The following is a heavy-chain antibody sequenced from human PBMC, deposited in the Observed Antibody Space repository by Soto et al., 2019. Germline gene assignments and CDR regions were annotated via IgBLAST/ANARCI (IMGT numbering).Heavy chain of an antibody. V-gene: IGHV3-30*18. J-gene: IGHJ6*02. Sequence: GGSLRLSCAASGFTFSSYGMHWVRQAPGKGLEWVAVISYDGSNKYYADSVKGRFTISRDNSKNTLYLQMNSLRAEDTAVYYCAKGSPFWSGHYRGFQGVWGQGTTVTVSS. CDR3: AKGSPFWSGHYRGFQGV. D-gene: IGHD3-3*01. CDR2: ISYDGSNK. CDR1: GFTFSSYG.